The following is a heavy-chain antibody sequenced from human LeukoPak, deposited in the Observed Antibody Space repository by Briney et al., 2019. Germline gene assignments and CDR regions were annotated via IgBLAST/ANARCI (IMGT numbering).Heavy chain of an antibody. CDR3: ARRSSSWSKFDY. V-gene: IGHV4-38-2*01. CDR2: IYHSGST. Sequence: PSETLSLTCAVSGYSISSGYYWGWIRQPPGKGLEWIGSIYHSGSTYYNPSLKSRVTISVDTSKNQFSLKLSSVTAAETAVYYCARRSSSWSKFDYWGQGTLVTVSS. J-gene: IGHJ4*02. CDR1: GYSISSGYY. D-gene: IGHD6-13*01.